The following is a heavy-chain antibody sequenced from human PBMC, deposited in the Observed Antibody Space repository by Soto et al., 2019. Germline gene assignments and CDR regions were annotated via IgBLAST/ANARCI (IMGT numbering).Heavy chain of an antibody. CDR2: ISSSSSYT. Sequence: GGSLRLSCAASGFTFSDYYMSWIRQAPGKGLEWVSYISSSSSYTNYADSVKGRFTISRDNAKNSLYLQMNSLRAEDTAVYYCARDRYSSSSPLSGMDVWGQGTTVTSP. V-gene: IGHV3-11*06. CDR3: ARDRYSSSSPLSGMDV. D-gene: IGHD6-6*01. J-gene: IGHJ6*02. CDR1: GFTFSDYY.